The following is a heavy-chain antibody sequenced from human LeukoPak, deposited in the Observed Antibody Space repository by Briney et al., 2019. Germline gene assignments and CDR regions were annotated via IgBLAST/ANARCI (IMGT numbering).Heavy chain of an antibody. CDR1: GYTFTDKY. CDR3: ARLMRMTTVTTLGY. D-gene: IGHD4-17*01. V-gene: IGHV1-46*01. Sequence: ASVKVSCKASGYTFTDKYIHWMRQAPGHVLEWMGIINPSVDSAMYVRKFQGRGTMTRDTSTSTVYMELSSLRSEDTAVYYCARLMRMTTVTTLGYWGQGTLVTVSS. J-gene: IGHJ4*02. CDR2: INPSVDSA.